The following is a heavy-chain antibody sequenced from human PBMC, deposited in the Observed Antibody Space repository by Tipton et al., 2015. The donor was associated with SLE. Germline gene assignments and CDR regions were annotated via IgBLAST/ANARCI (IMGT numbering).Heavy chain of an antibody. CDR2: ITDNGDDT. J-gene: IGHJ6*02. D-gene: IGHD3-16*01. CDR3: AKRGLGSLYYGMDV. CDR1: GFTFSNYG. Sequence: GSLRLSCTASGFTFSNYGMHWVRQAPGKGLEWVSAITDNGDDTYYVDSVRSRFTISRDNSKTTLYLQMSYLRAEDTAVYYCAKRGLGSLYYGMDVWGQGTTVTVSS. V-gene: IGHV3-23*01.